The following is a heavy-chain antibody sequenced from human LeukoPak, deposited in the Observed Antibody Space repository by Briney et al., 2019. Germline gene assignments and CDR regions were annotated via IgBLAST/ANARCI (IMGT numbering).Heavy chain of an antibody. J-gene: IGHJ4*02. CDR2: IYSGGST. D-gene: IGHD2-2*01. CDR1: GFTVSSNY. Sequence: PGGSLRLSCAASGFTVSSNYMSWVRQAPGKGLEWVSVIYSGGSTYYADSVKGRFTISRGNSKNTLYLQMNSLRAEDTAVYNCARSRYQLLIFDYWGQGTLVTVSS. CDR3: ARSRYQLLIFDY. V-gene: IGHV3-53*01.